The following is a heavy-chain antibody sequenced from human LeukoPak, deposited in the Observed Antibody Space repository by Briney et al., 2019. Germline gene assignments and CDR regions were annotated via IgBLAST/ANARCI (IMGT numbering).Heavy chain of an antibody. CDR2: IYPGDSDT. CDR1: GYSFTSYW. Sequence: GESLKISCQGSGYSFTSYWIGWVRQMPGKGLEWMGIIYPGDSDTRYSPSFQGQVTISADKSISTAYLQWSSLKASDTAMHYCASNRNGAYNWFDPWGQGTLVTVSS. D-gene: IGHD4-17*01. V-gene: IGHV5-51*01. CDR3: ASNRNGAYNWFDP. J-gene: IGHJ5*02.